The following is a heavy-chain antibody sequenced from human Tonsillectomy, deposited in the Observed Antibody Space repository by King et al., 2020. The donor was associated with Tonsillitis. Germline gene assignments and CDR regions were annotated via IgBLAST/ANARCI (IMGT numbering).Heavy chain of an antibody. CDR1: GFTFSSYW. J-gene: IGHJ4*02. V-gene: IGHV3-7*03. CDR3: ARHRRYFDPGDY. D-gene: IGHD3-9*01. Sequence: VQLVESGGGLVQPGGSLRLSCAASGFTFSSYWMSWVRQAPGKGLEWVANIKQDGSEKYYVNSVKGRFTISRDNTKNSLYLQMNSLRAEDTAVYYCARHRRYFDPGDYWGQGTLVTVSS. CDR2: IKQDGSEK.